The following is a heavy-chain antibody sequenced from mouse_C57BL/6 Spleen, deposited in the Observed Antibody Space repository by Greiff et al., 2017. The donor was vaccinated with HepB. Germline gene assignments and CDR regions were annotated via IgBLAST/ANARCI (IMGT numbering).Heavy chain of an antibody. J-gene: IGHJ4*01. CDR1: GYTFTSYW. V-gene: IGHV1-52*01. D-gene: IGHD2-4*01. CDR2: IDPSDSET. Sequence: QVQLQQPGAELVRPGSSVKLSCKASGYTFTSYWMHWVKQRPIQGLEWIGNIDPSDSETHYNQKFKDKATLTVDKSSSTAYMQLSSLTSEYSAVYYCARSPIYYDYDDYYAMDYWGQGTSVTVSS. CDR3: ARSPIYYDYDDYYAMDY.